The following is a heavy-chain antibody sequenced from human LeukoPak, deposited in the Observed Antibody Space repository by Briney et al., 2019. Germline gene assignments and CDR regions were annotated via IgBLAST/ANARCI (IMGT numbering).Heavy chain of an antibody. CDR1: GFTFSSYS. Sequence: GGSLRLSCAASGFTFSSYSMNWVRQAPGKGLEWVSYISSSSTIYYADSVKGRFTISRDNAKNSLYLQMNSLRGEDTAVYYCARDPLEWLNWFDPWGQGTLVTVSS. V-gene: IGHV3-48*01. D-gene: IGHD3-3*01. J-gene: IGHJ5*02. CDR2: ISSSSTI. CDR3: ARDPLEWLNWFDP.